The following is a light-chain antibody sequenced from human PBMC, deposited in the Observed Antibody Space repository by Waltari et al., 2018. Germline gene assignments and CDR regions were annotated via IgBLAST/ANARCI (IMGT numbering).Light chain of an antibody. CDR2: DVS. J-gene: IGLJ3*02. Sequence: QFALTQPASVSGSPGQSITIPCTGTSRDIGTYDYVSYYQQHPGEAPKLILYDVSHRPSGVPNRFSGSKSDNTASLTISGLQAEDESDYYCSSFTTRSTWVFGGGTKLTVL. V-gene: IGLV2-14*03. CDR1: SRDIGTYDY. CDR3: SSFTTRSTWV.